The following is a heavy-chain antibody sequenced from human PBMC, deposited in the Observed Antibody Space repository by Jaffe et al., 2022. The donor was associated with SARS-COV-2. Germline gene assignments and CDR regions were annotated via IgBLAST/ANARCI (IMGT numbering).Heavy chain of an antibody. CDR2: IYYSGST. CDR3: ARGGIAVAGDRTDSSVYYYYGMDV. V-gene: IGHV4-30-4*01. Sequence: QVQLQESGPGLVKPSQTLSLTCTVSGGSISSGDYYWSWIRQPPGKGLEWIGYIYYSGSTYYNPSLKSRVTISVDTSKNQFSLKLSSVTAADTAVYYCARGGIAVAGDRTDSSVYYYYGMDVWGQGTTVTVSS. D-gene: IGHD6-19*01. CDR1: GGSISSGDYY. J-gene: IGHJ6*02.